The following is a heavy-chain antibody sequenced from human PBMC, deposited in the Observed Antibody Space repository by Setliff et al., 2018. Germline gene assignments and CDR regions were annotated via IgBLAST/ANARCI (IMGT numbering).Heavy chain of an antibody. J-gene: IGHJ5*02. D-gene: IGHD4-17*01. CDR1: GFVFGTYG. Sequence: GSLRLSCAASGFVFGTYGMHWVRQAPGKGLDWVASVRFDGSYKVYADSVKGRFTISRDNSENTLFLQMNSLRAEDTASYYCARDPNGDYVGAFDPWGQGILVTVS. V-gene: IGHV3-30*02. CDR3: ARDPNGDYVGAFDP. CDR2: VRFDGSYK.